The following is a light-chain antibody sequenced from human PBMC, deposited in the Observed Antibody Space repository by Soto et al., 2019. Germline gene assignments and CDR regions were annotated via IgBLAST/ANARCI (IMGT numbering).Light chain of an antibody. CDR3: LQTYRTPWR. Sequence: DLQMTQSPSSLSASVGDRVIITCRASQSIHNYLSWYQQKPRKAPKLLIYAASNLQSGVPSRFSGSGSGTDFTLTISNLQPEDFATYYCLQTYRTPWRFGQGTWVEIK. CDR1: QSIHNY. CDR2: AAS. J-gene: IGKJ1*01. V-gene: IGKV1-39*01.